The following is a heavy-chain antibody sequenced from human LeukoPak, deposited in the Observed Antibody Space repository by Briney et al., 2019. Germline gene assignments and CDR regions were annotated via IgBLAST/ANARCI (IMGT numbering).Heavy chain of an antibody. D-gene: IGHD3-22*01. J-gene: IGHJ3*02. CDR2: ISSSSSYI. V-gene: IGHV3-21*01. CDR3: ARDRYYDSDAFDI. CDR1: GSTFSSYS. Sequence: GGSLRLSCAASGSTFSSYSMNWVRQAPGKGLEWVSSISSSSSYIYYADSVKGRFTISRDNAKNSLYLQMNSLRAEDTAVYYCARDRYYDSDAFDIWGQGTMVTVSS.